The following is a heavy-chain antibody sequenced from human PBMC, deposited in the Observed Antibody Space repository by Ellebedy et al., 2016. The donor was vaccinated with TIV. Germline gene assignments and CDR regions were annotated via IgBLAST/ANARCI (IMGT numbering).Heavy chain of an antibody. D-gene: IGHD6-19*01. CDR3: ASSLMENEAVAGTASFQN. CDR2: ISSSSSYR. Sequence: PGGSLRLSCAASGFTFSSYSMNWVRQAPGKGLEWVSSISSSSSYRYYADSVKGRFTISRDNAKNSLYLQMNSLRAEDTAVYYCASSLMENEAVAGTASFQNWGQGTLVTVSS. J-gene: IGHJ1*01. V-gene: IGHV3-21*01. CDR1: GFTFSSYS.